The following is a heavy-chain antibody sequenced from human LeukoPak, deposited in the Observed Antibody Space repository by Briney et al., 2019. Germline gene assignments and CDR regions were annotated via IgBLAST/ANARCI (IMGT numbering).Heavy chain of an antibody. CDR1: GFTFSSYA. D-gene: IGHD5-24*01. CDR2: ISYDGSNK. J-gene: IGHJ6*03. Sequence: GGSLRLSCAASGFTFSSYAMHWVRQAPGKGLEWVAVISYDGSNKYYADSVKGRFTISRDNSKNTLYLQMNSLRAEDTAVYYCAKRGVEMATIYYMDVWGKGTAVT. V-gene: IGHV3-30*04. CDR3: AKRGVEMATIYYMDV.